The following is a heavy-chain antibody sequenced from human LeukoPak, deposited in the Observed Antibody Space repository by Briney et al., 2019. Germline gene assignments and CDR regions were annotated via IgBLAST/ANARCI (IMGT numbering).Heavy chain of an antibody. D-gene: IGHD1-26*01. V-gene: IGHV3-21*01. CDR2: ISSSSSYI. Sequence: GGSLRLSCAASGFTFSGYSMNWVRQAPGKGLEWVSSISSSSSYIYYADSVKGRFTISRDNAKNSLYLQMNSLRAEDTAVYYCARDGKLPYGMDVWGQGTTVTVSS. CDR3: ARDGKLPYGMDV. CDR1: GFTFSGYS. J-gene: IGHJ6*02.